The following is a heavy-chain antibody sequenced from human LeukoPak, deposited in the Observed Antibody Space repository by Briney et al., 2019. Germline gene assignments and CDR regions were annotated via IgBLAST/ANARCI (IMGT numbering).Heavy chain of an antibody. CDR3: ARDGRGIWFGESNLYGMDV. J-gene: IGHJ6*02. CDR1: GFTFSSYW. CDR2: INSDGSST. D-gene: IGHD3-10*01. Sequence: WGSLRLSCAASGFTFSSYWMHWVRQAPGKGLVWVSRINSDGSSTSYADSVKGRFTISRDNAKNTLYLQMNSLRAEDTAVYYCARDGRGIWFGESNLYGMDVWGQGTTVTVSS. V-gene: IGHV3-74*01.